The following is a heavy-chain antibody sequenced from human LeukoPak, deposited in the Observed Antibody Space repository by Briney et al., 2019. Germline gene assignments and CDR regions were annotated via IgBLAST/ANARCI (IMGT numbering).Heavy chain of an antibody. J-gene: IGHJ5*02. CDR2: IYHSGST. V-gene: IGHV4-38-2*01. CDR3: ARGPESGGYSGNCFDP. D-gene: IGHD4-23*01. CDR1: GYSISSGYY. Sequence: SETLSLTCAVSGYSISSGYYWGWIRQPPGKELEWIGSIYHSGSTYYNPSLKSRVTISVDTSKNQFSLKLSSVTAADTAVYYCARGPESGGYSGNCFDPWGQGTLVTVSS.